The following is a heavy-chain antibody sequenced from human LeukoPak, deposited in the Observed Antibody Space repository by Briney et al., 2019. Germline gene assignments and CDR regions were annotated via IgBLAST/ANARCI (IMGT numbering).Heavy chain of an antibody. CDR1: GYTFTSYD. V-gene: IGHV1-8*01. CDR3: ARVGFDSGWYGYYYYYGMDV. D-gene: IGHD6-19*01. Sequence: ASVKVSCTASGYTFTSYDINWVRQATGQGLEWMGWMNPNSGNTGYAQKFQGRVTMTRNTSISTAYMELSSLRSEDTAVYYCARVGFDSGWYGYYYYYGMDVWGQGTTVTVSS. J-gene: IGHJ6*02. CDR2: MNPNSGNT.